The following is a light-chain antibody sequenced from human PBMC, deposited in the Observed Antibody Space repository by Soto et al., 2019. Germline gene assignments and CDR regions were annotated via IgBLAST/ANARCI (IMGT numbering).Light chain of an antibody. CDR3: QQAASFPIT. CDR1: QSISRW. V-gene: IGKV1-12*01. J-gene: IGKJ5*01. CDR2: TGS. Sequence: RMTRSPSTLSASVGDRVPISCRASQSISRWLAWYQQKPGKAPNLLIYTGSSLQSGVPSRFSGSGSGTDFTLTINSLQPEDFATYYCQQAASFPITFGQGTRLEIK.